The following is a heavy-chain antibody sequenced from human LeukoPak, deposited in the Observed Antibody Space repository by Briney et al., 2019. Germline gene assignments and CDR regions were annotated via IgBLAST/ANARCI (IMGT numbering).Heavy chain of an antibody. CDR1: GYSFTSYW. Sequence: GESLKISCKGSGYSFTSYWIGWVRQLPGKGLEWMGIIYPGDSDTRYSPSFQGQVTISADKSICTAYLQWSSLKASDTAMYYCARRRRSAAGREGYYFDYWGQGTLVTVSS. D-gene: IGHD6-13*01. J-gene: IGHJ4*02. CDR2: IYPGDSDT. V-gene: IGHV5-51*01. CDR3: ARRRRSAAGREGYYFDY.